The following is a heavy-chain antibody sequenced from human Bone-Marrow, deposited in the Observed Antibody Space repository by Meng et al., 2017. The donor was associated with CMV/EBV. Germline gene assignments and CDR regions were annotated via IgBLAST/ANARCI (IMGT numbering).Heavy chain of an antibody. V-gene: IGHV1-2*02. CDR2: INPNSGGT. D-gene: IGHD3-16*01. Sequence: ASVKVSCKASGYLFSNYPIHWVRQAPGQGLEWMGWINPNSGGTNYAQKFQGRVTMTRDTSISTAYMDLSRLRSDDTAGYYCARIPRGVWGQGTLVTVSS. J-gene: IGHJ4*02. CDR1: GYLFSNYP. CDR3: ARIPRGV.